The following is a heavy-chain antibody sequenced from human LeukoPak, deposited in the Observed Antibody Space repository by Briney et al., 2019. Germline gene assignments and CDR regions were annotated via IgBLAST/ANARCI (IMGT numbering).Heavy chain of an antibody. CDR2: IWYDGSNK. CDR3: ARGDIVVVPAAQIYYYYGMDV. Sequence: GRSLRLSCAASGLTFSSYGMHWVRQAPGKGLEWVAVIWYDGSNKYYADSVKGRFTISRDNSKNTLYLQMNSLRAEDTAVYYCARGDIVVVPAAQIYYYYGMDVWGKGTTVTVSS. CDR1: GLTFSSYG. J-gene: IGHJ6*04. D-gene: IGHD2-2*01. V-gene: IGHV3-33*01.